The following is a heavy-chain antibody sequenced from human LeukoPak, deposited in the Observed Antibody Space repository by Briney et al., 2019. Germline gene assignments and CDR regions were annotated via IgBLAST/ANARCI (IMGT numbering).Heavy chain of an antibody. CDR2: IIHILGIA. CDR1: GGTFISYT. V-gene: IGHV1-69*10. D-gene: IGHD3-10*01. Sequence: SVKVSCKASGGTFISYTISWGRQAPGQGLEWMGGIIHILGIANYAQKFPGRVTITADKSTRTAYMELSSLRSEDTAVYYCAREGAGTMVRGVPNWFDPWGQGTLVTVSS. J-gene: IGHJ5*02. CDR3: AREGAGTMVRGVPNWFDP.